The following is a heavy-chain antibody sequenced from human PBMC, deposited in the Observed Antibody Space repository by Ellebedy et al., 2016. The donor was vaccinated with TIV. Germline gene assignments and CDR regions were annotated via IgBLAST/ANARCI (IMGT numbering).Heavy chain of an antibody. CDR2: IYPGDSDT. Sequence: GESLKISCKGSGYSFTSYWIGWVRQMPGKGLEWMGIIYPGDSDTRYSPSFQGQVTITADKSISTAYLQWSSLKASDTAMYYCARHASQESMITFGGVIVFPDYWGQGTLVTVSS. V-gene: IGHV5-51*01. J-gene: IGHJ4*02. CDR1: GYSFTSYW. CDR3: ARHASQESMITFGGVIVFPDY. D-gene: IGHD3-16*02.